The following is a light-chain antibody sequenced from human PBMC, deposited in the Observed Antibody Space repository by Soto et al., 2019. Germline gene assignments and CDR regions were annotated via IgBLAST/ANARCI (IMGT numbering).Light chain of an antibody. CDR1: QGISSA. CDR2: DAS. Sequence: AIQLTQSPSSLSASVGDRVTITCRASQGISSALAWYQQKPGKAPKVLIYDASSLESGVPARFSGSASGTDFTLTISSLQPEDFATYYCQQFNGYPPITFGQGTRLEIK. V-gene: IGKV1-13*02. J-gene: IGKJ5*01. CDR3: QQFNGYPPIT.